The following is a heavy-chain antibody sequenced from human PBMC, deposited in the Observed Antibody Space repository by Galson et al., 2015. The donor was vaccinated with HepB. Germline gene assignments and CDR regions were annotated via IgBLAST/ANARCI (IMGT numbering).Heavy chain of an antibody. V-gene: IGHV1-18*03. CDR1: GYTFTSYG. Sequence: SVKVSCKASGYTFTSYGISWVRQAPGQGLEWMGWISGYNENTNYAQKFQGRVTMTTDTSTRTAYMELRSLRSDDMAVYYCVRGDDILPAYYRGLDYWGQGPLVTVSS. CDR2: ISGYNENT. CDR3: VRGDDILPAYYRGLDY. D-gene: IGHD3-9*01. J-gene: IGHJ4*02.